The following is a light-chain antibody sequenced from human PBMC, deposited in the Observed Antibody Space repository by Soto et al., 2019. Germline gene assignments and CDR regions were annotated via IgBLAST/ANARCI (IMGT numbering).Light chain of an antibody. Sequence: QSALTQPASVSGSPGQSITISCTGTSSDVGSYDLVSWYQHHSGKAPKIIIYEVNKRPSGISDRFSGSKSGNMASLTISGLQAEDEADYFCCSFVRTNGLLFGGGTKLTVL. CDR3: CSFVRTNGLL. CDR1: SSDVGSYDL. CDR2: EVN. J-gene: IGLJ2*01. V-gene: IGLV2-23*02.